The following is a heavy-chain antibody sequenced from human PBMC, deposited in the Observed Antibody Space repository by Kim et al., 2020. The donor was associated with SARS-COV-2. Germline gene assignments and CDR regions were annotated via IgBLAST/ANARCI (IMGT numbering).Heavy chain of an antibody. CDR1: GYSFTSYW. CDR2: IDPSDSYT. V-gene: IGHV5-10-1*01. CDR3: ARHRSLAEGHTPTLYYFDY. D-gene: IGHD3-3*02. Sequence: GESLKISCKGSGYSFTSYWIRWVRQMPGKGLEWMGRIDPSDSYTNYSPSFQGHVTISADKSISTAYLQWSSLKASDTAMYYCARHRSLAEGHTPTLYYFDYWGQGTLVTVSS. J-gene: IGHJ4*02.